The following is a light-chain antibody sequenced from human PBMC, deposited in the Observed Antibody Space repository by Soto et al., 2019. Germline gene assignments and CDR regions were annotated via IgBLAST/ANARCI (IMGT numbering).Light chain of an antibody. Sequence: EIVLTQSPGTLSLSPGERATLSCRASQSVSSSYLAWYQQKPGQAPRLLLYGASSRATGISDRFSGSGSGTDFTLTISRLEPEDFAVYYCQQYGSSPLTFGGGTKVEIK. J-gene: IGKJ4*01. CDR1: QSVSSSY. V-gene: IGKV3-20*01. CDR3: QQYGSSPLT. CDR2: GAS.